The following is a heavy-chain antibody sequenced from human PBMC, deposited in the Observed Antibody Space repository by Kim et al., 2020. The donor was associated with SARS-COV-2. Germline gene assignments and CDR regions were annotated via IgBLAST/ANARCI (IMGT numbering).Heavy chain of an antibody. CDR3: ATGNYYDDKENYFDY. CDR2: ISYDGSNK. Sequence: GGSLRLSCAASGFTFSSYGMHWVRQAPGKGLEWVAVISYDGSNKYYADSVKGRFTISRDNSKNTLYLQMNSLRAEDTAVYYCATGNYYDDKENYFDYWGQGTLVTVSS. J-gene: IGHJ4*02. V-gene: IGHV3-33*05. CDR1: GFTFSSYG. D-gene: IGHD3-22*01.